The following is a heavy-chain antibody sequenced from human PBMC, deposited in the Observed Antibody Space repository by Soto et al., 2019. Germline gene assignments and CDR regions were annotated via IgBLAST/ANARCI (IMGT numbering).Heavy chain of an antibody. Sequence: SVKVSCKASGGTFSSYAISWVRQAPGQGLEWMGGIIPIFGTANYAQKFQGRVTITADESTSTAYMELSSLRSEDTAVYYCATSLKDTVVTLWYFDLWGRGTLVTVSS. J-gene: IGHJ2*01. D-gene: IGHD2-21*02. CDR3: ATSLKDTVVTLWYFDL. V-gene: IGHV1-69*13. CDR1: GGTFSSYA. CDR2: IIPIFGTA.